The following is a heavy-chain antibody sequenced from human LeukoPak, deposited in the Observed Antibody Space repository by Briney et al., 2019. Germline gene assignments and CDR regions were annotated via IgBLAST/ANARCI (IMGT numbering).Heavy chain of an antibody. CDR2: ITSGGAST. CDR1: GFSISDYY. Sequence: GGSLRLSCDASGFSISDYYMSWIRQSPGEGLEWISYITSGGASTNYADSVKGRFTISRDKAKNSVALQLNSLRAEDTAVYYCTRQRRGTYYAFDSWGQGTLVTVSS. V-gene: IGHV3-11*01. CDR3: TRQRRGTYYAFDS. J-gene: IGHJ4*02. D-gene: IGHD3-16*01.